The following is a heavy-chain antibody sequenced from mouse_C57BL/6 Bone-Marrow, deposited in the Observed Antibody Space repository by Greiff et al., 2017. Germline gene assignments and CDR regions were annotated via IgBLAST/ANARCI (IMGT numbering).Heavy chain of an antibody. CDR2: IYPGSGNT. J-gene: IGHJ3*01. Sequence: QVQLQQSGAELVRPGASVKLSCKASGYTFTDYYINWVKQRPGQGLEWIARIYPGSGNTYYNEKFKGKATLTAEKSSSTAYMQLSSLTSEDSAVYFCARRESGSSWFAYWGQGTLVTVSA. V-gene: IGHV1-76*01. CDR1: GYTFTDYY. CDR3: ARRESGSSWFAY. D-gene: IGHD1-3*01.